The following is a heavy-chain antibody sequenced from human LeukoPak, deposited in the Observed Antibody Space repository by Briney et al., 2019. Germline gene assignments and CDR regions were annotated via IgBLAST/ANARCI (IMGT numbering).Heavy chain of an antibody. CDR1: GFTFSTYI. D-gene: IGHD5/OR15-5a*01. V-gene: IGHV3-23*01. Sequence: GGSLRLSCAASGFTFSTYIMSWVRQAPGKGLEWVSGISGSGDSTTYVDSVKGRFTISRDNPKNTLYLQMNSLRAEDTAVYYCALRGRVYGVYWGQGALVTVSS. CDR2: ISGSGDST. J-gene: IGHJ4*02. CDR3: ALRGRVYGVY.